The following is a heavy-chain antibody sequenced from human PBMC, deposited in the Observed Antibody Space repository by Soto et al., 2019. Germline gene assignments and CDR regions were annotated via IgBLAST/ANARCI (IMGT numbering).Heavy chain of an antibody. CDR2: IIPIFGTA. CDR3: ARDDLHYYDSSGYYYGNWFDP. V-gene: IGHV1-69*13. J-gene: IGHJ5*02. D-gene: IGHD3-22*01. CDR1: GGTFSSYA. Sequence: GASVKVSCKASGGTFSSYAISWVRQDPGQGLEWMGGIIPIFGTANYAQKFQGRVTITADESTSTAYMELSSLRSEDTAVSYCARDDLHYYDSSGYYYGNWFDPWGQGTLVTVSS.